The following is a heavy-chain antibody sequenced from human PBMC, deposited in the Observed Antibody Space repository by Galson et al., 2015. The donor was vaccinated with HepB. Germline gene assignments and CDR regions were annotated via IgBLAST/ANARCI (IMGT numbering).Heavy chain of an antibody. Sequence: SLRLSCAASGFSFTRYAMTWVRQAPGKGLEWVSSITSSGGNSYYTDSVKGQFTVSRDNSKNTLLLQLNSLKAEDTAMYFCAKDGIMVANNPYHFHYWGQGTLVTVPS. J-gene: IGHJ4*02. CDR1: GFSFTRYA. D-gene: IGHD2-15*01. V-gene: IGHV3-23*01. CDR3: AKDGIMVANNPYHFHY. CDR2: ITSSGGNS.